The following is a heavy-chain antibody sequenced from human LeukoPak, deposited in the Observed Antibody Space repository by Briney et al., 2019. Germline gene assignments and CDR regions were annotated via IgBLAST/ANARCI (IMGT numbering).Heavy chain of an antibody. D-gene: IGHD6-19*01. J-gene: IGHJ4*02. CDR1: GYTFTSYY. Sequence: GSVKVSCKASGYTFTSYYMHWVRQAPGQGLEWMGIINPSGGSTNNVQKFQGRVTMTRDMSTSTVYMELSSLRSEDTAVYYCARGAPKGWYSSGWTKSILDYWGQGTLVTVSS. CDR2: INPSGGST. CDR3: ARGAPKGWYSSGWTKSILDY. V-gene: IGHV1-46*01.